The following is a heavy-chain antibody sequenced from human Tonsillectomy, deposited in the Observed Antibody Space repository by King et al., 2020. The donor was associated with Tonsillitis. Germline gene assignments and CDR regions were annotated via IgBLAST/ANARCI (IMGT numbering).Heavy chain of an antibody. J-gene: IGHJ6*02. D-gene: IGHD2-2*01. CDR2: VSYDGTSE. CDR1: GFTFSNYG. CDR3: AKDLEVRPAGDREYYYFYGMDV. Sequence: VQLVESGGGVVQPGRSLRLSCAASGFTFSNYGIHWVRQAPGKGLEWVAVVSYDGTSEYYADSVKGRFTISRDNSKNTMYLQMNSLRAEDTAVYYCAKDLEVRPAGDREYYYFYGMDVWGQGTTVTVSS. V-gene: IGHV3-30*18.